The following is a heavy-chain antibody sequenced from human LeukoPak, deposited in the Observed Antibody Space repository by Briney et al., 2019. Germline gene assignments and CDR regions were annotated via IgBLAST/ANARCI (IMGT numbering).Heavy chain of an antibody. D-gene: IGHD3-22*01. V-gene: IGHV3-20*04. Sequence: PGGSLRLSCAASGFTFDDYGMSWVRQAPGKGLEWVSGINWNGGSTGYADSVKGRFTISRDNAKNSLYLQMNSLRAEDTAVYYCARSTYYYDSSGWGGYFDYWGQGTLVTVSS. CDR3: ARSTYYYDSSGWGGYFDY. CDR1: GFTFDDYG. J-gene: IGHJ4*02. CDR2: INWNGGST.